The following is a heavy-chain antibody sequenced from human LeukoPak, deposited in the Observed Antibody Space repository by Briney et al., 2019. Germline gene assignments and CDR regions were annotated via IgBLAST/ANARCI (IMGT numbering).Heavy chain of an antibody. CDR1: GFTFNSYA. V-gene: IGHV3-30-3*01. D-gene: IGHD1-26*01. CDR2: ISYDGSNK. CDR3: ARDFVVGATDY. J-gene: IGHJ4*02. Sequence: GGSLRLSCAASGFTFNSYAMHWGRQAQGKGLEWVAVISYDGSNKYYADSVKGRFTISRDNSKNTLYLQMNSLRAEDTAVYYCARDFVVGATDYWGQGTLVTVSS.